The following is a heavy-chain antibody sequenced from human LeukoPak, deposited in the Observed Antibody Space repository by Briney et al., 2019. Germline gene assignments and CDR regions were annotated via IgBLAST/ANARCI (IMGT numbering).Heavy chain of an antibody. CDR2: IYYSGST. CDR3: RTGIAVAGTGDAFDI. D-gene: IGHD6-19*01. J-gene: IGHJ3*02. V-gene: IGHV4-59*08. Sequence: SETLSLTCTVSGGSISSYYWSWIRQPPGKGLEWIGYIYYSGSTNYNPSLKSRVTISVDTSKNQFSLKLSSVTAADTAVYYCRTGIAVAGTGDAFDIWGQGTMVTVSS. CDR1: GGSISSYY.